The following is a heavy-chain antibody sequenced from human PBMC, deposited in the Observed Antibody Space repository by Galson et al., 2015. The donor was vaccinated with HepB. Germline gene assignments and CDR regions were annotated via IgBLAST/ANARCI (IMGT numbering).Heavy chain of an antibody. CDR1: SISDHY. J-gene: IGHJ6*02. D-gene: IGHD1-14*01. V-gene: IGHV4-59*08. Sequence: SISDHYWSWIRQSPGKGLEWIGYIYYSDTWTTNYNPSLRSRVTISFDTSNNQVSLELSSVTAADTAMYYCGRQTHHQNPMDVWGQGTTVTVS. CDR2: IYYSDTWTT. CDR3: GRQTHHQNPMDV.